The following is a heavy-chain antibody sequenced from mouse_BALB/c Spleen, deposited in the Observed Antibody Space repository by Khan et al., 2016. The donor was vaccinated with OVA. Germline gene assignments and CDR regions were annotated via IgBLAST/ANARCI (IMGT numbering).Heavy chain of an antibody. J-gene: IGHJ3*01. D-gene: IGHD1-1*01. Sequence: EVELVESGGDLVKPGGSLKLSCAASGFTFSTYGMSWVRQTPDKRLEWVATVSTGGGYTYYPDSVKGRFTISSDNAKNTLYLQMSGLKSEDTAMFYCTRLSYYYDSEGFAYWGQGTLFTVSA. V-gene: IGHV5-6*01. CDR1: GFTFSTYG. CDR3: TRLSYYYDSEGFAY. CDR2: VSTGGGYT.